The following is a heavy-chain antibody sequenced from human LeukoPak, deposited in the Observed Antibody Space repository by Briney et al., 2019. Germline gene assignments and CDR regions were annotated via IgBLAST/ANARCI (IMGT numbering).Heavy chain of an antibody. CDR1: GGSITSSSYY. J-gene: IGHJ5*01. Sequence: SETLSLTCTVSGGSITSSSYYWGWIRQPPGKGLEWIGRIYTSGSTNYNPSLKSRVTMSVDTSKNQFSLKLSSVTAADTAVYYCARDPSPLLWFDYWGQGTLVTVSS. D-gene: IGHD3-10*01. CDR3: ARDPSPLLWFDY. CDR2: IYTSGST. V-gene: IGHV4-39*07.